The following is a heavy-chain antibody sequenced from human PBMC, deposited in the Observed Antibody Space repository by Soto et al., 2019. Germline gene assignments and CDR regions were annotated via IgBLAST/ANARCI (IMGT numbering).Heavy chain of an antibody. J-gene: IGHJ4*02. CDR3: ARRRGYSYGFSGSKTYYFDY. V-gene: IGHV4-30-2*01. Sequence: SETLSLTWAVSGGSISSGGYSWSWIRQPPGKGLEWIGYIYHSGSTYYNPSLKSRVTISVDRSKNQFSLKLSSVTAADTAVYYCARRRGYSYGFSGSKTYYFDYWGQGTLVTVSS. CDR1: GGSISSGGYS. CDR2: IYHSGST. D-gene: IGHD5-18*01.